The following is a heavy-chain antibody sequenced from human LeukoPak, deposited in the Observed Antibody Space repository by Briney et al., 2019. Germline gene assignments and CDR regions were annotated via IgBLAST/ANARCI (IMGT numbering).Heavy chain of an antibody. CDR1: GGSISSYY. Sequence: PSETLSLTCTVSGGSISSYYWGWIRQPPGKGLEWIGSIYYSGSTYYNPSLKSRVTISVDTSKNQFSLKLSSVTAADTAVYYCARIPAITIFGVVIDNYYMDVWGKGTTVTVSS. J-gene: IGHJ6*03. CDR3: ARIPAITIFGVVIDNYYMDV. V-gene: IGHV4-39*01. CDR2: IYYSGST. D-gene: IGHD3-3*01.